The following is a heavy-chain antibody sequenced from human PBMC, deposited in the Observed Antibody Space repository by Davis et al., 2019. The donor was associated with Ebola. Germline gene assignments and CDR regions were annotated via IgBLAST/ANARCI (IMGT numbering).Heavy chain of an antibody. J-gene: IGHJ4*02. D-gene: IGHD6-19*01. V-gene: IGHV4-59*01. CDR3: ARYRSASYYFDY. CDR1: SGSISNYY. CDR2: IYHSGST. Sequence: PSETLSLTCTVSSGSISNYYWSWIRQPPGKGLEWIGSIYHSGSTYYNPSLKSRVTISVDTSKNQFSLKLSSVTAADTAVYYCARYRSASYYFDYWGQGTLVTVSS.